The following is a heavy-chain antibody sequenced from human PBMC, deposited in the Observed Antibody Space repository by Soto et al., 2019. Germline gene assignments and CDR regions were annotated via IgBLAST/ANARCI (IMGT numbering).Heavy chain of an antibody. CDR3: ARARSAYNIDALNI. V-gene: IGHV4-34*01. J-gene: IGHJ3*02. CDR1: GGSFSGYY. D-gene: IGHD5-18*01. Sequence: TSETLSLTCAVYGGSFSGYYWSWIRPPPGKGLAWIGAIHNSGSTKHNPSLKSRVPIPVDTSKTQFSLKLTSATAADTPVYSCARARSAYNIDALNIWGQGTMVTVS. CDR2: IHNSGST.